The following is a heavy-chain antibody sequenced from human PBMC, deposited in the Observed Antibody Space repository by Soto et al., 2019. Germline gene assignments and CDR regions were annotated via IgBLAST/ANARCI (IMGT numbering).Heavy chain of an antibody. CDR3: ATSTVSYVDIVSSTTRGYFDH. Sequence: GESLKISCEGSGYNFNTYWIGWVRQMPGKGLEWMALIYPGDSDTRYSPSFEGQVTLSVDSSISTAYLQWSSLKASDTAIYYCATSTVSYVDIVSSTTRGYFDHWGQGTLVTVSS. CDR2: IYPGDSDT. V-gene: IGHV5-51*01. D-gene: IGHD5-12*01. J-gene: IGHJ4*02. CDR1: GYNFNTYW.